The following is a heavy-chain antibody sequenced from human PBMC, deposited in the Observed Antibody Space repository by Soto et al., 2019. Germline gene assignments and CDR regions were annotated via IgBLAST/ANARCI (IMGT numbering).Heavy chain of an antibody. CDR3: ARQGGSELVNSYYYGMDV. J-gene: IGHJ6*02. V-gene: IGHV1-69*01. D-gene: IGHD1-26*01. Sequence: QVQLVQSGAEVKKPGSSVKVSCKASGGTFSSYAISWVRQAPGQGLEWMGGIIPIFGTANYAQKFQGRVTITADESTSVAYMELSSLRSEDTAVYYCARQGGSELVNSYYYGMDVWGQGTTVTVSS. CDR2: IIPIFGTA. CDR1: GGTFSSYA.